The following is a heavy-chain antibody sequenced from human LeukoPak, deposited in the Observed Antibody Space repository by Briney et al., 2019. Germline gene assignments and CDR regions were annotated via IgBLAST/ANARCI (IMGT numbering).Heavy chain of an antibody. J-gene: IGHJ4*02. Sequence: ASVKGSCKASGYTFTSYGISWVRQAPGQGLEWMGWISAYNGNTNYAQKLQGRVTMTTDTSTSTAYMELRSLRSDDTAVYYCARGGRSSGSYPPNFDYWGQGTLVTVSS. D-gene: IGHD3-10*01. CDR1: GYTFTSYG. CDR3: ARGGRSSGSYPPNFDY. CDR2: ISAYNGNT. V-gene: IGHV1-18*01.